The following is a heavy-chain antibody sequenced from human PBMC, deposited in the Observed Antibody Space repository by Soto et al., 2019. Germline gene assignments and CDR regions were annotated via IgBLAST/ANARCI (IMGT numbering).Heavy chain of an antibody. V-gene: IGHV1-18*01. Sequence: ASVKVSCTASGYTFSSYGISWVRQAPGQGLEWMGGISPNNGKTNYAQKLQGRVTMTTDKSTSTAYMELRSLRSDATAVYYCARERGITTRPYYYYGMDVWGQGTTVTVSS. J-gene: IGHJ6*02. D-gene: IGHD3-22*01. CDR1: GYTFSSYG. CDR2: ISPNNGKT. CDR3: ARERGITTRPYYYYGMDV.